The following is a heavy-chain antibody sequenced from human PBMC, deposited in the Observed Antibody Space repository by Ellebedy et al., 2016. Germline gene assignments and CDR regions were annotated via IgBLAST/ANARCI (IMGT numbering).Heavy chain of an antibody. V-gene: IGHV1-18*04. Sequence: ASVKVSCKTSGYTFTAYGISWVRQAPGQGLEWMGWITVYKGETNHAQQVRGRVTMTTDTSTSTAYMELRSLRYEDTAVYYCARGGGSSDYFVDYWGQGTLVIVSS. D-gene: IGHD3-22*01. CDR3: ARGGGSSDYFVDY. J-gene: IGHJ4*02. CDR2: ITVYKGET. CDR1: GYTFTAYG.